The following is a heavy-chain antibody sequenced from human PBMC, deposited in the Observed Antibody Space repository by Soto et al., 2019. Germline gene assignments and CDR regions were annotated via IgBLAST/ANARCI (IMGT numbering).Heavy chain of an antibody. CDR3: AREDYSHYYYYGMDV. CDR2: IYSGGST. J-gene: IGHJ6*02. D-gene: IGHD3-16*01. CDR1: GFTVSSNY. Sequence: PGGSLRLSCSASGFTVSSNYMSWVRQAPGKGLEWVSVIYSGGSTYYADSVKGRFTISRDNSKNTLYLQMNSLRAEDTAVYYCAREDYSHYYYYGMDVWGQGTTVTVS. V-gene: IGHV3-53*01.